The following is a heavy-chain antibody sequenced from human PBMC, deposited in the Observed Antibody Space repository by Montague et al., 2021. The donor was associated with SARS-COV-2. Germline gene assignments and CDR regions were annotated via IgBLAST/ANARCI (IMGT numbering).Heavy chain of an antibody. V-gene: IGHV4-61*08. D-gene: IGHD6-13*01. Sequence: SETLSLTCTVYGGSVSSGGYYWSWIRQPPGKGLEWIGYIYYSGSTXYNPSLKSRVTISLDTSKNQFSLKLTSVTAADTAVYYCARVSLAAAAARSDYWGQGTLVTVSS. CDR1: GGSVSSGGYY. CDR2: IYYSGST. CDR3: ARVSLAAAAARSDY. J-gene: IGHJ4*02.